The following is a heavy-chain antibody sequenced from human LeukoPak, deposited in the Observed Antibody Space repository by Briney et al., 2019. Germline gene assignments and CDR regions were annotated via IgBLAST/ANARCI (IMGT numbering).Heavy chain of an antibody. CDR3: ARGVLRYFDWLPGMDV. D-gene: IGHD3-9*01. Sequence: GGSLRLSCAASGFTVSSNYMSWVRQAPGKGLEWVSVIYSGGSTYYADSVKGRFTISRDNSKNTLYLQMNSVRGEDTAVYYCARGVLRYFDWLPGMDVWGKGATVTISS. CDR1: GFTVSSNY. V-gene: IGHV3-53*01. CDR2: IYSGGST. J-gene: IGHJ6*04.